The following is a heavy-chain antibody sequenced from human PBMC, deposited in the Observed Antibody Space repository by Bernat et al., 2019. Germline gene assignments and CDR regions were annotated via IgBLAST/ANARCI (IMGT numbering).Heavy chain of an antibody. CDR2: ISGYNGNT. D-gene: IGHD2-2*01. CDR3: VAAPTSSNCRTNSCPRAQYYYGVDV. Sequence: QVQLVQSGAEVKKPGASVKVSCKASGYTFSTYAITWVRQAPGQGLEWMGWISGYNGNTRYEEKLQGRVTMTTDTSTSTAYMELRSLTSDDTAVYYCVAAPTSSNCRTNSCPRAQYYYGVDVWGQGTTVTVSS. CDR1: GYTFSTYA. V-gene: IGHV1-18*01. J-gene: IGHJ6*02.